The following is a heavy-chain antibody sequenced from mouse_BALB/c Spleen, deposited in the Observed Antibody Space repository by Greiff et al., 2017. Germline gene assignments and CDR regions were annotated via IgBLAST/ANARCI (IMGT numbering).Heavy chain of an antibody. V-gene: IGHV1S137*01. CDR3: ARSLITTVVATDYAMDY. Sequence: QVQLQQSGAELVRPGVSVKISCKGSGYTFTDYAMHWVKQSHAKSLEWIGVISTYYGDASYNQKFKGKATMTVDKSSSTAYMELARLTSEDSAIYYCARSLITTVVATDYAMDYWGQGTSVTVSS. CDR2: ISTYYGDA. D-gene: IGHD1-1*01. J-gene: IGHJ4*01. CDR1: GYTFTDYA.